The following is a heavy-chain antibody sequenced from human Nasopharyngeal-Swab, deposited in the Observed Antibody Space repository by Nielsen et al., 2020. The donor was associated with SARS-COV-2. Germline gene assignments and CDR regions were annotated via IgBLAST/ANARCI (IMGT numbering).Heavy chain of an antibody. J-gene: IGHJ5*02. D-gene: IGHD5-18*01. CDR2: IYYSGST. Sequence: WIRQPPGKGPEWIGYIYYSGSTYYNPSLKSRVTISVDTSKNQFSLKLSSVTAADTAVYYCARLKGDSGYSYGYYLRNWFDPWGQGTLVTVSS. CDR3: ARLKGDSGYSYGYYLRNWFDP. V-gene: IGHV4-30-4*01.